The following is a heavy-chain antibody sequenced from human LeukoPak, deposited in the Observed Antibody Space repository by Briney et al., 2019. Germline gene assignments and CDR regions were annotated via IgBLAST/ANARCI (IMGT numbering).Heavy chain of an antibody. J-gene: IGHJ4*02. CDR2: IYYNENT. D-gene: IGHD6-13*01. V-gene: IGHV4-59*01. CDR1: GGSISTYY. CDR3: ARGGAVAAAGNFDS. Sequence: SETLSLTCTVSGGSISTYYWSWIRQPPGKGLEWIGYIYYNENTNYNPSLKSRVTISVDTSKNHFSLKLSSVTAADTAVYYCARGGAVAAAGNFDSWGQGTLVTVSS.